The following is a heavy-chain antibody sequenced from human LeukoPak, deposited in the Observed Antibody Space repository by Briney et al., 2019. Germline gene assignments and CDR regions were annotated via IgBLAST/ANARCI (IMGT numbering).Heavy chain of an antibody. V-gene: IGHV3-49*04. D-gene: IGHD6-6*01. CDR2: MRSKAYGGTT. CDR1: GFTFGDYA. Sequence: PGGSLRLSCTASGFTFGDYAMSWVRQAPGKGLEWVGFMRSKAYGGTTEYAASVKGRFTVSRDDSKSIAYLQMNSLKTEDTAVYYCSRGGSWKGWFDPWGQGTLVTVSS. J-gene: IGHJ5*02. CDR3: SRGGSWKGWFDP.